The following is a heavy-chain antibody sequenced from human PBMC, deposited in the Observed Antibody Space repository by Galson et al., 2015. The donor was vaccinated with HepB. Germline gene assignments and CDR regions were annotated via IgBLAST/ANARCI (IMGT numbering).Heavy chain of an antibody. J-gene: IGHJ4*02. CDR1: GFTFSSYG. D-gene: IGHD6-19*01. V-gene: IGHV3-30*18. CDR2: ISYDGSNK. Sequence: SLRLSCAASGFTFSSYGMHWVRQAPGKGLEWVAVISYDGSNKYYADSVKGRFTISRDNSKNTLYLQMNSLRAEDTAVYYCAKVMRQWLVHPLFDYWGQGTLVTVSS. CDR3: AKVMRQWLVHPLFDY.